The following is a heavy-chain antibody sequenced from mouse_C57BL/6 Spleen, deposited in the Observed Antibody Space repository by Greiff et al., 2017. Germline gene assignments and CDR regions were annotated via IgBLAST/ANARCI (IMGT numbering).Heavy chain of an antibody. V-gene: IGHV1-18*01. CDR2: INPNNGGT. J-gene: IGHJ4*01. D-gene: IGHD2-4*01. CDR3: ARGLYYDYDYYAMDY. Sequence: VQLKESGPELVKPGASVKIPCKASGYTFTDYNMDWVKQSHGKSLEWIGDINPNNGGTIYNQKFKGKATLTVDKSSSTAYMELRSLTSEDTAVYYCARGLYYDYDYYAMDYWGQGTSVTVSS. CDR1: GYTFTDYN.